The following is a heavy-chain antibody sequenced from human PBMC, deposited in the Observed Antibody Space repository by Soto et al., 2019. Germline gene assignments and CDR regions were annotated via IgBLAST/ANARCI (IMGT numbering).Heavy chain of an antibody. V-gene: IGHV3-23*01. Sequence: DVQLLESGGGLVQPGGSLRLSCAGSEFTFRGYAMSWVRQAPGKGLEWVTAITGSGGSTYNADSVKGRFTISRDNSKNTLYLQMNSLRAEDTAVYYCAKGSANASPYYFDFWGQGTLVTVSS. D-gene: IGHD3-16*01. CDR2: ITGSGGST. J-gene: IGHJ4*02. CDR1: EFTFRGYA. CDR3: AKGSANASPYYFDF.